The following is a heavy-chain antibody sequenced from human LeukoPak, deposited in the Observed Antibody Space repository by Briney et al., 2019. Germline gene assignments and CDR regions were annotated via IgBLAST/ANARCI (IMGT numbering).Heavy chain of an antibody. V-gene: IGHV4-59*01. CDR2: IYYSGST. CDR3: ARAQWGIAAAGYDY. CDR1: GGSLSSYY. J-gene: IGHJ4*02. D-gene: IGHD6-13*01. Sequence: SETLSLTCTVSGGSLSSYYWSWIRQPPGKGLEWIGYIYYSGSTNYNPSLNSRVTISVDTSKNQFPLKLSSVTAADTAVYYCARAQWGIAAAGYDYWGQGTLVTVSS.